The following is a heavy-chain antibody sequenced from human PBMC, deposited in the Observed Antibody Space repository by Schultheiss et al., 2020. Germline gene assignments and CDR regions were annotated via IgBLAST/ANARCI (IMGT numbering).Heavy chain of an antibody. D-gene: IGHD4-17*01. J-gene: IGHJ6*04. Sequence: SQTLSLTCTVSGGSISSSSYYWGWIRQPPGKGLEWIGSIYYSGSTYYNPSLKSRVTISVDTSKNQFALKLSSVTAADTAVYYCAGHGDYGDYAEPYYYGMDVWGEGSTVTVAS. V-gene: IGHV4-39*01. CDR1: GGSISSSSYY. CDR3: AGHGDYGDYAEPYYYGMDV. CDR2: IYYSGST.